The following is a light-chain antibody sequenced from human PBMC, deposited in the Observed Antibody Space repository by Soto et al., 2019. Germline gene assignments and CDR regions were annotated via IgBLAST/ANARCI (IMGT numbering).Light chain of an antibody. CDR1: NSKIGATYD. CDR2: GNS. CDR3: QYYDSCLSAHYV. V-gene: IGLV1-40*01. Sequence: HSVLTQPPSVFGAPGRRVTIPLPGGNSKIGATYDVQWYQQLPGTAPKLLIYGNSNRPSGVPDRFSGSKSGTSASLAITGLQADDEADYYCQYYDSCLSAHYVFGTGTKVTVL. J-gene: IGLJ1*01.